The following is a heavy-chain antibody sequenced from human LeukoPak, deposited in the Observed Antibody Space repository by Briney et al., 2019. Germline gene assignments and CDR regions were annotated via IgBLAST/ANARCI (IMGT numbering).Heavy chain of an antibody. CDR2: ITTISHYI. CDR3: ARSGGPGTYHQLRYNWFDP. D-gene: IGHD3-10*01. J-gene: IGHJ5*02. CDR1: GFTLSDYH. Sequence: GGSLRLYCAAYGFTLSDYHMNWVRQAPGKGLEWLSSITTISHYIYYAGAVRGRFTISRDNAKNSLYLQMNSLRGEDTAVYYCARSGGPGTYHQLRYNWFDPWGQGTLVTVSS. V-gene: IGHV3-21*01.